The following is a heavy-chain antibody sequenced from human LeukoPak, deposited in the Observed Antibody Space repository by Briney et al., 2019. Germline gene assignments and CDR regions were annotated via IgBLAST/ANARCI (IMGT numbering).Heavy chain of an antibody. Sequence: GASVKVSCKASGYTFTSCGISWVRQAPGQGLEWMGWISAYNGNTNYAQKLQGRVTMTTDTSTSTAYMELRSLRSDDTAVYYCARDLAGSSWPYYYYYYGMDVWGQGTTVTVSS. J-gene: IGHJ6*02. CDR3: ARDLAGSSWPYYYYYYGMDV. V-gene: IGHV1-18*01. CDR1: GYTFTSCG. CDR2: ISAYNGNT. D-gene: IGHD6-13*01.